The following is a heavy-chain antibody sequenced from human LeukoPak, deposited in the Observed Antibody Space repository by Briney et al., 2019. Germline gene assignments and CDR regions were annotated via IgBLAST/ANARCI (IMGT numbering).Heavy chain of an antibody. V-gene: IGHV3-7*01. CDR1: GFTFSNYW. J-gene: IGHJ4*02. CDR3: ATLNGPLFEY. D-gene: IGHD2-8*01. Sequence: PGGSLRLSCAASGFTFSNYWMSWVRQAPGKGLEWVASIHQHGNEKYFVDSVRGRFTISRDNAKNSLYLQMSSLRVEDTAVYYCATLNGPLFEYWGQGTLVTVSS. CDR2: IHQHGNEK.